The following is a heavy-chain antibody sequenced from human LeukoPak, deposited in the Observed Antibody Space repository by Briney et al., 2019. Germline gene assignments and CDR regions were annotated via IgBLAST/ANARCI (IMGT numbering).Heavy chain of an antibody. D-gene: IGHD1-26*01. V-gene: IGHV1-46*01. Sequence: ASVKVSCKASGDTFTNHYIHWVRQAPGQGLEWMGIINPSGGGTTYAQKFQGRVTMTRDTSTSTVYMDLSSLRSDDTAVYYCARERELRPPYFDYWGQGTLVTVSS. J-gene: IGHJ4*02. CDR3: ARERELRPPYFDY. CDR1: GDTFTNHY. CDR2: INPSGGGT.